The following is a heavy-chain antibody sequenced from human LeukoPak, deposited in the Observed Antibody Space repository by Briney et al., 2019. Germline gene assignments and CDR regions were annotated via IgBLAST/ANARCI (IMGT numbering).Heavy chain of an antibody. CDR2: IYYSGST. D-gene: IGHD1-26*01. J-gene: IGHJ4*02. V-gene: IGHV4-39*07. CDR1: GGSISSSSYY. Sequence: SETLSLTCTVSGGSISSSSYYWGWIRQPPGKGLEWIGSIYYSGSTYYNPSLKSRVTISVDTSKNQLSLKLSSVTAADTAVYYCARSRGATRAFYFDYWGQGTLVTVSS. CDR3: ARSRGATRAFYFDY.